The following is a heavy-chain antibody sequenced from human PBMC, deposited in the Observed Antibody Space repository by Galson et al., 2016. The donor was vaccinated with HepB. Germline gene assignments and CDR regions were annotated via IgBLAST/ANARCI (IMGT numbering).Heavy chain of an antibody. CDR1: GFTFSTYW. V-gene: IGHV3-74*01. CDR3: ASDTLVVSRGVIFYMDV. CDR2: INRDGSST. D-gene: IGHD3-10*01. Sequence: SLRLSCAASGFTFSTYWMHWVRQAPGKRLVWVSRINRDGSSTTYADSVKGRFTISRDNAKNSVYLQINSLRAEDTAVYYCASDTLVVSRGVIFYMDVWGKGTTVTVAS. J-gene: IGHJ6*03.